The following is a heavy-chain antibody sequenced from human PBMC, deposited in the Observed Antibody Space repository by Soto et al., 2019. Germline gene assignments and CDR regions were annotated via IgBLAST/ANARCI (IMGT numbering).Heavy chain of an antibody. Sequence: GGSLRLSCGASGFTFSNYAMSWVRQAPGKGLEWVSVISGSGGSTDYADSVKGRFTISKDNSKNTLFLQMNSLRAEDTAIYYCAKMQEYYLDYWGQGTLVTVSS. V-gene: IGHV3-23*01. J-gene: IGHJ4*02. D-gene: IGHD6-6*01. CDR2: ISGSGGST. CDR3: AKMQEYYLDY. CDR1: GFTFSNYA.